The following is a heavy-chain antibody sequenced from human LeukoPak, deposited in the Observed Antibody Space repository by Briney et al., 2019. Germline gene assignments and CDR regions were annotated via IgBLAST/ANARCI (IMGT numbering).Heavy chain of an antibody. V-gene: IGHV3-7*01. Sequence: PGGSLRLSCAASGFTFSSYWMSWVRQAPGKGLEWVANIKQDGSEKYYVDSVKGRFTISRDNAKNSLYLQMNSLRAEDTAVYSCARDSLWFGENYFDYWGQGTLVTVSS. CDR3: ARDSLWFGENYFDY. CDR1: GFTFSSYW. D-gene: IGHD3-10*01. CDR2: IKQDGSEK. J-gene: IGHJ4*02.